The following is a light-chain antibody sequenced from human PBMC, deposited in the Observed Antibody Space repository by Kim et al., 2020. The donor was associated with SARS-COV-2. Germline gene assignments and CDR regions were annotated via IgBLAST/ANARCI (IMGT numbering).Light chain of an antibody. CDR2: DAS. CDR1: QSISSW. J-gene: IGKJ1*01. CDR3: QQYNSDSKT. Sequence: ASLGDRGTITFRASQSISSWLAWYQQRPGKAPQLLIYDASSLESGVASRFSSSGSGTEFTITISSLQPDDFATYYCQQYNSDSKTFGQGTKVDIK. V-gene: IGKV1-5*01.